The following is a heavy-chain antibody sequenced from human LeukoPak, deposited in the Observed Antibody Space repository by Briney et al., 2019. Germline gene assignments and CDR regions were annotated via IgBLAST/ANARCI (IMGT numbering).Heavy chain of an antibody. Sequence: GGSLRLSCAASGFNFNNFAMSWVRQAPGKGLEWLSAMTGPADTTYYAESVKGRFTISRDNAKNSLYLQMNSLRAEDTAVYYCARQLDSWGQGTLVTVSS. CDR3: ARQLDS. J-gene: IGHJ4*02. V-gene: IGHV3-23*01. CDR1: GFNFNNFA. D-gene: IGHD1-1*01. CDR2: MTGPADTT.